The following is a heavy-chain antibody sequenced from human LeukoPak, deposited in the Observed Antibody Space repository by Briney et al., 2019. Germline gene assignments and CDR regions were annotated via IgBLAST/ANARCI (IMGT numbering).Heavy chain of an antibody. V-gene: IGHV4-34*01. CDR1: GGSFSGYY. D-gene: IGHD3-3*01. J-gene: IGHJ5*02. Sequence: SETLSLTCAVYGGSFSGYYWSWIRQPPGKGLEWIGEINHSGSTNYNPSLKSRVTISVDTSKNQFSLKLSSVTAAGTAVYYCARGRITIFGVVTFHWFDPWGQGTLVTVSS. CDR2: INHSGST. CDR3: ARGRITIFGVVTFHWFDP.